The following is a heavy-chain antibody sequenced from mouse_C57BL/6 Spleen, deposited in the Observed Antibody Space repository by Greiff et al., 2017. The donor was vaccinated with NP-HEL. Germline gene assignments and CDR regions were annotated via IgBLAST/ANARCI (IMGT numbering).Heavy chain of an antibody. CDR2: INPYNGGT. J-gene: IGHJ2*01. D-gene: IGHD1-1*01. CDR1: GYTFTDYY. Sequence: EVQLVESGPVLVKPGASVKMSCKASGYTFTDYYMNWVKQSHGKSLEWIGVINPYNGGTSYNQKFKGKATLTVDKSSSTAYMELNSLTSEDSAVYYCARGHYYGSSLDYWGQGTTLTVSS. CDR3: ARGHYYGSSLDY. V-gene: IGHV1-19*01.